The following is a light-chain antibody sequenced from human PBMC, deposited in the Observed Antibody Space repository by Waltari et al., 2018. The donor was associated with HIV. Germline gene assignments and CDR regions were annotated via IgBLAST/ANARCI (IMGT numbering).Light chain of an antibody. Sequence: DIHLTQSPHSLIGREEDKVVITCRASQNIKTFLNWYQHKSGRAPKLLISGATTLNSGVPSRFTGSGSGTLFTLTINSLHPEDSATYYCQQSYGTPSFGQGTNLEIK. CDR1: QNIKTF. J-gene: IGKJ2*03. CDR2: GAT. V-gene: IGKV1-39*01. CDR3: QQSYGTPS.